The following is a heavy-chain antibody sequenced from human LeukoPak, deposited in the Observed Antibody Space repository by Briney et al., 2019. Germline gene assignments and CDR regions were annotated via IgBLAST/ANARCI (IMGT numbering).Heavy chain of an antibody. CDR3: AREIVDIVVVPAARHFDY. V-gene: IGHV3-21*01. CDR1: GFTFSIYT. D-gene: IGHD2-2*03. CDR2: ISSSSSYI. Sequence: PGGSLRLSCAASGFTFSIYTMNWVRQAPGKGLEWVSSISSSSSYIYYADSVKGRFTISRDNAKNSVYLQMNSLRAEDTAVYYCAREIVDIVVVPAARHFDYWGQGTLVTVSS. J-gene: IGHJ4*02.